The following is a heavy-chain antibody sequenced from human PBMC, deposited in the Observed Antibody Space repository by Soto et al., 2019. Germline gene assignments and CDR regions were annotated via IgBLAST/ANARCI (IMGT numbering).Heavy chain of an antibody. CDR2: ISPHDSNT. CDR1: GYSFTFANYW. J-gene: IGHJ4*02. D-gene: IGHD6-19*01. Sequence: PGESLKISCKTSGYSFTFANYWIGWVRQMPGKGLEWMGIISPHDSNTRYSPSFEGQVTISADKSLSTAYLQWNSLRASDTAIYYCARRSHESGWRHYFDYWAQGTLVTVSS. V-gene: IGHV5-51*01. CDR3: ARRSHESGWRHYFDY.